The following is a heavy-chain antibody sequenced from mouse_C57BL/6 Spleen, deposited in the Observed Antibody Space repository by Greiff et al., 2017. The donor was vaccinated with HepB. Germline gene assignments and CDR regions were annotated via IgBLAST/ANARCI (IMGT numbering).Heavy chain of an antibody. J-gene: IGHJ4*01. CDR2: FYPGSGSI. CDR3: ARHEDGYYGSSEGYAMDY. CDR1: GYTFPEYT. Sequence: QVQLQQSGAELVKPGASVKLSCKASGYTFPEYTIHWVKQRSGQGLEWIGWFYPGSGSIKYNEKFKDKATLTADKSSSTVYMELSRLTSEDSAVYFCARHEDGYYGSSEGYAMDYWGQGTSVTVSS. V-gene: IGHV1-62-2*01. D-gene: IGHD1-1*01.